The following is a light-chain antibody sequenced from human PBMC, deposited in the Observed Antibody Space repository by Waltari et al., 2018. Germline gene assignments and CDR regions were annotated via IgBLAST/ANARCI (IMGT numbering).Light chain of an antibody. CDR3: HQYNDGPPFN. V-gene: IGKV3-15*01. Sequence: EIVMAQSPASLSVSPGERAIFPCRASQCVTTNVAWYQQKPGQPPRLLIYGASTRATDIPARFSGSGSGTEFTLTITSPQSEDVGVYYCHQYNDGPPFNFGQGTKLEIK. CDR2: GAS. J-gene: IGKJ2*01. CDR1: QCVTTN.